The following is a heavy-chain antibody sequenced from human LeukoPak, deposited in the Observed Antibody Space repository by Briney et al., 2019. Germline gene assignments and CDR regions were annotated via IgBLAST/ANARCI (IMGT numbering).Heavy chain of an antibody. CDR1: GFTFSSYS. J-gene: IGHJ4*02. V-gene: IGHV3-21*01. Sequence: GGSLRLSCAASGFTFSSYSMNWVRQAPGKGLEWVSSISSSSSYMYYADSVKGRFTISRDNAKNSLYLQMNSLRAEDTAVYYCARPPASGDWNFDYWGQGTLVTVSS. D-gene: IGHD2-21*02. CDR3: ARPPASGDWNFDY. CDR2: ISSSSSYM.